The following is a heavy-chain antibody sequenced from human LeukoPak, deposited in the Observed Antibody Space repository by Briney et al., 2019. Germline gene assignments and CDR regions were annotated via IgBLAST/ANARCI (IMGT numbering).Heavy chain of an antibody. CDR3: ARDWKTNSFDY. J-gene: IGHJ4*02. V-gene: IGHV3-74*01. CDR2: IKSDGSSI. Sequence: PGGSLRLSCAASGFTFSSYWMHWVRQAPGKGLVWVSRIKSDGSSIRYADSVKGRFTISRDISKNTLYLQMDSLRAEDTAIYYCARDWKTNSFDYWGQGTLVTVSS. CDR1: GFTFSSYW. D-gene: IGHD1-1*01.